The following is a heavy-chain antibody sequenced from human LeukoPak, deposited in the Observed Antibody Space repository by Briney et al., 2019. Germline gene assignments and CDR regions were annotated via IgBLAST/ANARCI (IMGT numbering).Heavy chain of an antibody. CDR2: ISYDGSNK. J-gene: IGHJ4*02. Sequence: PGRSLRLSCAASGFTFSSYAMHWVRQAPGKGLEWVAVISYDGSNKYYADSVKGRFTISRDNSKNTLYLQMNSLRAEDTAVYYCARTYYYGSGSYLDSDYWGQGTLVTVSS. D-gene: IGHD3-10*01. CDR1: GFTFSSYA. V-gene: IGHV3-30-3*01. CDR3: ARTYYYGSGSYLDSDY.